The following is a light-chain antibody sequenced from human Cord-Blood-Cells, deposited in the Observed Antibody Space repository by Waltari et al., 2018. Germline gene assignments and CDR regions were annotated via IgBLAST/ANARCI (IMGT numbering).Light chain of an antibody. CDR2: DGR. CDR1: SSDVGGYNY. V-gene: IGLV2-14*01. CDR3: SSYTSSSTLEV. Sequence: QSALTQPASVSGSPGQSITISCTGTSSDVGGYNYVSWYQQPPGKAPNLIIYDGRNRPAGVSNRFSGSKSGNTASLTISGLHAEDEADYYCSSYTSSSTLEVFGTGTKVTVL. J-gene: IGLJ1*01.